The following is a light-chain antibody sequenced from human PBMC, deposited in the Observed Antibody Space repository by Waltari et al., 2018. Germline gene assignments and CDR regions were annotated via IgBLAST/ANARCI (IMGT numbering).Light chain of an antibody. CDR2: GAS. J-gene: IGKJ2*01. CDR1: QGVRRN. Sequence: DTVLTQSPATLSVSPGDGATLACRASQGVRRNLAWYQQRPAQATRLLLFGASTRAPGVAARFIGSGSGTEFTLTITGLQSEDSAIYFCQQYDEWPPRYTFGQGTTLEIK. CDR3: QQYDEWPPRYT. V-gene: IGKV3-15*01.